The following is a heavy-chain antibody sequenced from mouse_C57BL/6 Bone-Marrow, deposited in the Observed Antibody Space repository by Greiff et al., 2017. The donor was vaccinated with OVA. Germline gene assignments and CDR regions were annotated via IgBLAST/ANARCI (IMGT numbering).Heavy chain of an antibody. Sequence: VQLQQSGPELVKPGASVKISCKASGYTFTDYYMNWVKQSHGKSLEWIGVLHPNNGGTSSTQKFKGKATLTVDKSSSTAYMELRSLTSEDSAGYYCARSPYDYAWYFDVWGTGTTVTVSS. J-gene: IGHJ1*03. CDR3: ARSPYDYAWYFDV. CDR1: GYTFTDYY. D-gene: IGHD2-4*01. CDR2: LHPNNGGT. V-gene: IGHV1-26*01.